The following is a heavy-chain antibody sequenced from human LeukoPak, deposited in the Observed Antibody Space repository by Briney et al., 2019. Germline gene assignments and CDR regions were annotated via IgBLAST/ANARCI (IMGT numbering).Heavy chain of an antibody. CDR1: GFTFSSYR. J-gene: IGHJ5*02. CDR3: AREVGAIGAHPLGFDP. CDR2: IKQDGSEK. V-gene: IGHV3-7*01. D-gene: IGHD1-26*01. Sequence: PGGSLRLSCAASGFTFSSYRMSWVRQAPGKGLEWVANIKQDGSEKYYVDSVKGRFTISRDNAKNSLYLQMNSLRAEDTAVYYCAREVGAIGAHPLGFDPWGQGTLVTVSS.